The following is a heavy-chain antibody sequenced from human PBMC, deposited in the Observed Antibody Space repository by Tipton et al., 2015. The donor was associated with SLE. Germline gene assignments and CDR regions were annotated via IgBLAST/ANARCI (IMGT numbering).Heavy chain of an antibody. D-gene: IGHD4-17*01. CDR2: INHSGST. CDR1: GGSFSGYY. CDR3: ARVSPEYGEDYMDL. V-gene: IGHV4-34*01. J-gene: IGHJ6*03. Sequence: TLSLTCAVYGGSFSGYYWSWIRQPPGKGLEWIGEINHSGSTNYNPSLKSRVTISVDTSKNQFSLKLSSVTAADTAVYYCARVSPEYGEDYMDLWGKGTTVTVSS.